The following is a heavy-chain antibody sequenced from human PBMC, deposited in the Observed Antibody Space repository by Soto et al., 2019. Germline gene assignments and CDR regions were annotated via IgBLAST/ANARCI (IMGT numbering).Heavy chain of an antibody. CDR3: ARDRRQYSSGGSGFDY. CDR2: ISAYNGNT. CDR1: GYTFTSYG. Sequence: ASVKVSCKASGYTFTSYGISWVRQAPGQGLEWMGWISAYNGNTNYAQKLQGRVTMTTDTSTSTAYMELRSLRSDDTAVYYCARDRRQYSSGGSGFDYWGKGTLVTVSS. D-gene: IGHD6-19*01. J-gene: IGHJ4*02. V-gene: IGHV1-18*01.